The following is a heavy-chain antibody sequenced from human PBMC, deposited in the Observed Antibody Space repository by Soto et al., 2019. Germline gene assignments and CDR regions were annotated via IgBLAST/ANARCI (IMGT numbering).Heavy chain of an antibody. J-gene: IGHJ5*02. V-gene: IGHV3-48*03. CDR1: GFTFSAFE. CDR3: ARTVRGVNNAYKRGWIDP. Sequence: GGSLRLSCAASGFTFSAFEMNWVRQAPGKGLEWLSYISGSGRSIFRADSLKGRFTISRDNTKNSLYLQMNSLRAEDTAVYYCARTVRGVNNAYKRGWIDPWGQGALVTVSS. CDR2: ISGSGRSI. D-gene: IGHD3-10*01.